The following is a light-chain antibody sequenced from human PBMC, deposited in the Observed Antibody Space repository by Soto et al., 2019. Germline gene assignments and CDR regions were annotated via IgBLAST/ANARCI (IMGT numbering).Light chain of an antibody. Sequence: DIVVTQSPLSLPVTPGEPASISCRSSQSLLHSNGYNYLDWYLQKPGQSPQLLIYLGSNRASGVPDRFSGSGSCTDFTLKISRVEAEAVGLYYCMQALQAPLTFGQGTKVEI. V-gene: IGKV2-28*01. J-gene: IGKJ1*01. CDR3: MQALQAPLT. CDR1: QSLLHSNGYNY. CDR2: LGS.